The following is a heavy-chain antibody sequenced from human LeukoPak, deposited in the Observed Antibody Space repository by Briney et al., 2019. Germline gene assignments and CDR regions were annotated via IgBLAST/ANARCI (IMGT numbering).Heavy chain of an antibody. CDR2: INHSGST. D-gene: IGHD3-22*01. J-gene: IGHJ4*02. CDR3: ARGGRSGYYGY. Sequence: PSETLSLTCAVYGGSFSGYYWSWVRQPPGKGLEWIGEINHSGSTNYNPSLKSRVTISIDTSKNQFSLKLSSVTAADTAVYYCARGGRSGYYGYWGQGTLVTVSS. CDR1: GGSFSGYY. V-gene: IGHV4-34*01.